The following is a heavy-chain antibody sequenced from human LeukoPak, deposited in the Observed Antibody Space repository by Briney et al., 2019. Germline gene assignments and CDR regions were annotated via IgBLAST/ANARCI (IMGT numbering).Heavy chain of an antibody. CDR3: ARNWQQRVGSPASDY. CDR1: GFTFISYW. CDR2: IKQDGSEK. Sequence: GGSLRLSCAASGFTFISYWMSWGRQAPGKGLEWVANIKQDGSEKNYVDSVKGRFTISRDNAKNSLYLQMNSLRAEDTAVYYCARNWQQRVGSPASDYWGQGTLVTVSS. D-gene: IGHD4-23*01. J-gene: IGHJ4*02. V-gene: IGHV3-7*01.